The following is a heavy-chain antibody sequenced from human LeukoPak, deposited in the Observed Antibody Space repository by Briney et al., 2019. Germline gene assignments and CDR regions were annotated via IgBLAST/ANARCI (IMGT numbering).Heavy chain of an antibody. CDR3: ARAKQWLVPFDY. CDR2: IYYSGST. D-gene: IGHD6-19*01. V-gene: IGHV4-59*12. CDR1: GGSISSYY. Sequence: SETLSLTCTVSGGSISSYYWSWIRQPPGKGLEWIGYIYYSGSTNYNPSLKSRVTISVDRSKNQFSLKLSSVTAADTAVYYCARAKQWLVPFDYWGQGTLVTVSS. J-gene: IGHJ4*02.